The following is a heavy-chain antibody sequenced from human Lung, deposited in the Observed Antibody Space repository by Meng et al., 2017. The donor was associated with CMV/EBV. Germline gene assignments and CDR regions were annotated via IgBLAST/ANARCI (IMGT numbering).Heavy chain of an antibody. CDR2: INPSNGGT. J-gene: IGHJ3*02. V-gene: IGHV1-2*02. CDR1: GYTFSGFF. D-gene: IGHD5-24*01. Sequence: ASXXVSXKASGYTFSGFFMHWVRQAPGQGLEWMGWINPSNGGTKYVQKFQGRVTMTRDTSINTAYMELSRLTSDDTAVYYCARVRWQQLAYDAFDIWGQGTMVTVSS. CDR3: ARVRWQQLAYDAFDI.